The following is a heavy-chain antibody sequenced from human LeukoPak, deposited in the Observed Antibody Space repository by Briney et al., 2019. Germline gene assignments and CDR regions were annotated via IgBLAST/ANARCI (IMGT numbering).Heavy chain of an antibody. V-gene: IGHV3-30*04. J-gene: IGHJ4*02. CDR3: AISTVDVSY. CDR1: GFTFSSYA. Sequence: GGSLRLSCAASGFTFSSYAMHWVRQAPGKGLEWVAVISYDGSNKYYADSVKGRFTISRDNSKNTLYLQMNSLRAEDTAVYYCAISTVDVSYWGQGTLVTVSS. CDR2: ISYDGSNK. D-gene: IGHD1-1*01.